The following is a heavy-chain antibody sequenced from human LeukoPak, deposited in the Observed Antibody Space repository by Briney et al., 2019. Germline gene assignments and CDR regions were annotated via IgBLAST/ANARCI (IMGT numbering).Heavy chain of an antibody. J-gene: IGHJ4*02. V-gene: IGHV3-23*01. CDR1: GFTFSSYA. CDR2: ISGSGGST. Sequence: PGGSLRLSCAASGFTFSSYAMGWVRQVPGKGLEWVSAISGSGGSTYYADSVKGRFTISRDNSKNTLYLQMNSLGAEDTAVYYCAKQKGYSYGYASDYWGQGTLVTVSS. D-gene: IGHD5-18*01. CDR3: AKQKGYSYGYASDY.